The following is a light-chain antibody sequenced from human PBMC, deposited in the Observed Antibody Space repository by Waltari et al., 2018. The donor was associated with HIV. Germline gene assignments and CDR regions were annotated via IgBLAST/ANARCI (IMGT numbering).Light chain of an antibody. CDR1: QTVLSDSTHKNY. CDR2: WAS. Sequence: DIILTQSPDTLAVSLGDRATIHCRSSQTVLSDSTHKNYLSWYQQKPGQPPKLLLYWASTPESVVPARCSGSGSATEFTLTITDFQAEDAAIYFCQQYYNTPWTFGQGTRADIK. J-gene: IGKJ1*01. V-gene: IGKV4-1*01. CDR3: QQYYNTPWT.